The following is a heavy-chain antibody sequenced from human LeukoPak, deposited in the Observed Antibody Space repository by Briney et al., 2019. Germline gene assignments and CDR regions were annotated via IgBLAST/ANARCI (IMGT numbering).Heavy chain of an antibody. Sequence: GGSLRLSCAASGFTFSSYSMNWVRQAPGKGLEWVSSISSSSSYIYCADSVKGRFTISRDNAKNSLYLQMNSLRAEDTAVYYCARHDYYDSSGYFFDYWGQGTLVTVSS. J-gene: IGHJ4*02. D-gene: IGHD3-22*01. CDR2: ISSSSSYI. V-gene: IGHV3-21*01. CDR3: ARHDYYDSSGYFFDY. CDR1: GFTFSSYS.